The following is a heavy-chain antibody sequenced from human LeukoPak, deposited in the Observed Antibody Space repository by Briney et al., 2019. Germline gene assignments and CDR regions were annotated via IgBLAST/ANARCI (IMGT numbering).Heavy chain of an antibody. Sequence: PGGSLLLSCAASGFTFSSYAMSWVRQAPGKGLEWVSAISGSGGSTYYADSVKGRFTISRDNSKNTLYLQMNSLRAEDTAVYYCAKDPSLAVAGTVDYWGQGTLVTVSS. CDR1: GFTFSSYA. J-gene: IGHJ4*02. V-gene: IGHV3-23*01. CDR3: AKDPSLAVAGTVDY. CDR2: ISGSGGST. D-gene: IGHD6-19*01.